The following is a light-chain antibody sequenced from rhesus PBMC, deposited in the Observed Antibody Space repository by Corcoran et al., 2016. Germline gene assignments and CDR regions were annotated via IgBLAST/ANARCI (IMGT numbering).Light chain of an antibody. CDR2: KAS. CDR1: EDINKN. V-gene: IGKV1-74*01. Sequence: DIQLTQSPSSLSASVGDRVTITCRASEDINKNLNWYQQKPGKAPQLLIYKASNLQSGVPSRFSGSGSGTDYTFPISCLHSEDVSTYYCQHNHGFPYSFGQGTKVEI. CDR3: QHNHGFPYS. J-gene: IGKJ2*01.